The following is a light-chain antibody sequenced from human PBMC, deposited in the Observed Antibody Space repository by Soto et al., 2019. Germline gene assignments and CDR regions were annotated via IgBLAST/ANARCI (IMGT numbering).Light chain of an antibody. Sequence: EIVLTQSPATLSLSPGERATLSCWASQSVSNSLAWFQQRPGRAPRLLIYGASDRATGIPARFSGTGSGTDFTLTITSLEPEDFAVYYCQQRAKWPRTFGQGTKVEI. CDR2: GAS. J-gene: IGKJ1*01. CDR3: QQRAKWPRT. V-gene: IGKV3-11*01. CDR1: QSVSNS.